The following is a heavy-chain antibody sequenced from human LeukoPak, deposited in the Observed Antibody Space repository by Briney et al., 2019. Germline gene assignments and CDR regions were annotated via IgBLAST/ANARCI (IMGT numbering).Heavy chain of an antibody. V-gene: IGHV3-30*04. Sequence: GRSLRLSCAASRFNFNNYAMHWVRQAPGKGLEWEAVISYDGSYKSYAHSVKGRFTISRDNSKNTLYLQMNSLTTEDTAVYYCARGAHKWDDYGGFFDFWGQGTLVTVSS. CDR3: ARGAHKWDDYGGFFDF. D-gene: IGHD4-23*01. CDR1: RFNFNNYA. J-gene: IGHJ4*02. CDR2: ISYDGSYK.